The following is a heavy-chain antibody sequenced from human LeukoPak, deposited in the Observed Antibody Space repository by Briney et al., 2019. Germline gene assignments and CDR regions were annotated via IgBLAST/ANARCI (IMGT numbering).Heavy chain of an antibody. CDR3: ARETYYYGSGSRDYYMDV. J-gene: IGHJ6*03. V-gene: IGHV1-69*06. CDR1: GGTFSSYA. Sequence: SVKVSCKASGGTFSSYAISWVRQAPGQGLEWMGRIIPIFGTANYAQKFQGRVTITADKSTSTAYMELSSLRSEDTAVYYCARETYYYGSGSRDYYMDVWGKGTTVTVSS. CDR2: IIPIFGTA. D-gene: IGHD3-10*01.